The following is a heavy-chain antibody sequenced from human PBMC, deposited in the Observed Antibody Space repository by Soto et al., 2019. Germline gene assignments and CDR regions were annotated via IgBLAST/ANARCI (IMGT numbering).Heavy chain of an antibody. Sequence: GGSLRLSCAPSGFTFNEYAMHWVRHAPGNGLKWVSSISWNGYTIGYADPVKGRFVIYRDNAKNSLDMQINGLRSEHTAIYYCIKGRALGSYYYHGLDSRGQGTTITIS. CDR2: ISWNGYTI. V-gene: IGHV3-9*01. CDR1: GFTFNEYA. J-gene: IGHJ6*02. D-gene: IGHD3-10*01. CDR3: IKGRALGSYYYHGLDS.